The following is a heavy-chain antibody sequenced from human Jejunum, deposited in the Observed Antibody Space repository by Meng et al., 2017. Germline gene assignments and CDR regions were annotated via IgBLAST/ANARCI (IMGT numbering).Heavy chain of an antibody. CDR2: IIAISGAA. CDR3: AYGSGSYLNNRFDP. V-gene: IGHV1-69*05. CDR1: GGTFSNYA. D-gene: IGHD3-10*01. Sequence: QVQLVQSGAEVKKPGSSVKISCKTSGGTFSNYAINWVRQAPGQGLEWMGGIIAISGAANYAQKFRGRVTFSTDASTSIAYMDLTSLRSEDTAVYYCAYGSGSYLNNRFDPWGQGTLVTVSS. J-gene: IGHJ5*02.